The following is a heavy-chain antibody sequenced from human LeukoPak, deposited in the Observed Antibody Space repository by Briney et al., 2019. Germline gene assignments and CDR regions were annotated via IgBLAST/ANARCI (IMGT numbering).Heavy chain of an antibody. Sequence: PGGSLRLSCAASGFTFDDYAMHWVRQAPGKGLEWVSGISWNSGGIGYADSVKGRFTISRDNAKNSLYLQMNSLRAEDTALYYCAKDKGATMVWGFDYWGQGTMVTVSS. CDR1: GFTFDDYA. V-gene: IGHV3-9*01. D-gene: IGHD3-10*01. CDR2: ISWNSGGI. CDR3: AKDKGATMVWGFDY. J-gene: IGHJ3*01.